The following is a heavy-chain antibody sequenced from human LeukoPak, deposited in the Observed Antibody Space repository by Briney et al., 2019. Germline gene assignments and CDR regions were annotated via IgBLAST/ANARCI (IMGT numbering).Heavy chain of an antibody. Sequence: RASVKVSCKASGYTFTSYGISWVRQAPGQGLEWMGGIIPIFGTANYAQKFQGRVTITADESTSTAYMELSSLRSEDTAVYYCAREGVVVTAFYYYYGMDVWGQGTTVTVSS. CDR2: IIPIFGTA. CDR3: AREGVVVTAFYYYYGMDV. V-gene: IGHV1-69*13. D-gene: IGHD2-21*02. J-gene: IGHJ6*02. CDR1: GYTFTSYG.